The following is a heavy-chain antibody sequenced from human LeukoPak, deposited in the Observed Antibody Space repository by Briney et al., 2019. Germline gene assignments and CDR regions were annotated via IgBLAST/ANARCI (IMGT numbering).Heavy chain of an antibody. CDR2: ISGNGVTT. Sequence: SGGSLRFSCAASGFSFSGDYIHWVRQAPGKGLEYVSAISGNGVTTHYTNSVKGRFTISRDNSKNTVYLQMGSLSTEDTAVYYCARDTNREQDIWGQGTTVTVSS. D-gene: IGHD3-3*01. V-gene: IGHV3-64*01. CDR3: ARDTNREQDI. CDR1: GFSFSGDY. J-gene: IGHJ6*02.